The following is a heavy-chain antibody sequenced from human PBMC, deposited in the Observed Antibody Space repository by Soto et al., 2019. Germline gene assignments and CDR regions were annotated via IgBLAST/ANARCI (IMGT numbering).Heavy chain of an antibody. CDR1: GYHFINYP. V-gene: IGHV1-18*04. D-gene: IGHD2-15*01. CDR2: ISAYTGYI. J-gene: IGHJ5*02. CDR3: ARPLGVAGDFLFDP. Sequence: ASVKVSCKASGYHFINYPIGWVRQAPGHGLEWMGWISAYTGYINYAQNFQGRVTMTTDTATGTAYIELRSLRSDDTAVYYCARPLGVAGDFLFDPCGEGTLVTAPQ.